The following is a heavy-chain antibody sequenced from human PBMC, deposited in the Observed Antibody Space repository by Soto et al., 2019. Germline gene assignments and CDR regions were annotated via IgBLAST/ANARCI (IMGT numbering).Heavy chain of an antibody. CDR3: ARPGIAARQENYYYGMDV. CDR1: GYSFTSYW. Sequence: PGESLKISCKGSGYSFTSYWIGWVRQMPGKGLEWMGIIYPGDSDTRYSPSFQGQVTISADKSISTAYLQWSSLKASDTAMYYCARPGIAARQENYYYGMDVWGQGTTVTVSS. D-gene: IGHD6-6*01. V-gene: IGHV5-51*01. CDR2: IYPGDSDT. J-gene: IGHJ6*02.